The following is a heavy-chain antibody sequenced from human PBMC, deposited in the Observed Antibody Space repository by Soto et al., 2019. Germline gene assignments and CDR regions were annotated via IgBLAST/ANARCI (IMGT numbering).Heavy chain of an antibody. J-gene: IGHJ4*02. CDR1: GFTFSSYA. CDR3: ASDLKAGDYDFWSVYLVTPNY. V-gene: IGHV3-30-3*01. Sequence: GGSLRLSCAASGFTFSSYAMHWVRQAPGKALEWVAVISYDGSNKYYADSVKGRFTISRDNSKNTLYLQMNSLRAEDTAVYYCASDLKAGDYDFWSVYLVTPNYWGQGTLVTVSS. CDR2: ISYDGSNK. D-gene: IGHD3-3*01.